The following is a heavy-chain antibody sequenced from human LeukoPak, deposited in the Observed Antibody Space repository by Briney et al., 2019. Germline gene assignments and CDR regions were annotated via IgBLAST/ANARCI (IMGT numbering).Heavy chain of an antibody. D-gene: IGHD3-10*01. CDR1: GGSFSGYY. V-gene: IGHV4-34*01. Sequence: SETLSLTCAVYGGSFSGYYWSWIRQPPGKGLEWIGEINHSGSTNYNPSLKSRVTMSVDTSKNQFSLKLSSVTAADTAVYYCARSDGYGLVGIWGQGTMVTVSS. CDR2: INHSGST. CDR3: ARSDGYGLVGI. J-gene: IGHJ3*02.